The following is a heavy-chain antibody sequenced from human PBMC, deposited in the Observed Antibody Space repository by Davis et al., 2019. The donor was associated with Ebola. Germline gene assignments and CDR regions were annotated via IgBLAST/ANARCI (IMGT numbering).Heavy chain of an antibody. CDR1: GGSISSSSYY. CDR3: AGALRFLEWS. Sequence: PSETLSLTCTVSGGSISSSSYYWGWVRRPPGKGLKWIASIYSSGTTYYNPSLKSRITISVDKSRDQFSLNLRSVTAADTAIYYCAGALRFLEWSWGQGTLVTVSS. J-gene: IGHJ4*02. V-gene: IGHV4-39*07. CDR2: IYSSGTT. D-gene: IGHD3-3*01.